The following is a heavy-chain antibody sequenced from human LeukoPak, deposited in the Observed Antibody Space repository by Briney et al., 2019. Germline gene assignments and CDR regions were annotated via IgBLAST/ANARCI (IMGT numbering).Heavy chain of an antibody. D-gene: IGHD5-18*01. CDR2: IWDDGSSK. Sequence: GGSLRLSCAASGFTFSSYGMHWVRQAPGKGLAWVAVIWDDGSSKHYADSVKGRFTISRDNSENTLYLQMNSLGPKDTAVYYCAKDLRRGYNYGFDYWGQGTLVTVSS. CDR3: AKDLRRGYNYGFDY. CDR1: GFTFSSYG. V-gene: IGHV3-33*03. J-gene: IGHJ4*02.